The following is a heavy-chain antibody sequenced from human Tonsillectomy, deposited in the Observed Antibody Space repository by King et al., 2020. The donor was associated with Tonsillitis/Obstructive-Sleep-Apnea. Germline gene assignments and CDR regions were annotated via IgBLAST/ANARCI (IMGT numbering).Heavy chain of an antibody. Sequence: ITLKESGPTLVKPTQTLTLTCTFSGFSLSTSGVGVGWIRQPPGKALEWLALIYWDDDKRYSPSLKSRLTITKDTSKNQVVLTMTNMDPVDTATYYCAHYGPDDRSYYDFWSGYFNAGYYYYYYMDVWGKGTTVTVSS. CDR3: AHYGPDDRSYYDFWSGYFNAGYYYYYYMDV. CDR2: IYWDDDK. J-gene: IGHJ6*03. D-gene: IGHD3-3*01. V-gene: IGHV2-5*02. CDR1: GFSLSTSGVG.